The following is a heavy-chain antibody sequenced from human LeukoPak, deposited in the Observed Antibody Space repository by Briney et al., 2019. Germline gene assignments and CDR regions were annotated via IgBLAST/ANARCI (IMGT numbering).Heavy chain of an antibody. CDR3: ARPIAARPPFYYYYGMDV. D-gene: IGHD6-6*01. Sequence: GGSLRLSCAASGFTFSSYSMNWVRQAPGKGLEWVSSISSSSSYIYYADSVKGRFTISRDNAKNSLYLQMNSLGAEDTAVYYCARPIAARPPFYYYYGMDVWGQGTTVTVSS. CDR1: GFTFSSYS. V-gene: IGHV3-21*01. J-gene: IGHJ6*02. CDR2: ISSSSSYI.